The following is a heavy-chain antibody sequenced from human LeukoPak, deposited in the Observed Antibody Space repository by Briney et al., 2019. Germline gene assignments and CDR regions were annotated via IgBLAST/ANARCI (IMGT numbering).Heavy chain of an antibody. V-gene: IGHV1-69*13. Sequence: SVKVSCKASGGTFSSYAISWVRQAPGQGLEWMGGIIPIFGTANYAQKFQGRVTITADESTSTAYMELSSLRSEDTAVYYCARDGYDSRGAFDIWGQGTMVTVSS. J-gene: IGHJ3*02. CDR1: GGTFSSYA. CDR3: ARDGYDSRGAFDI. CDR2: IIPIFGTA. D-gene: IGHD3-22*01.